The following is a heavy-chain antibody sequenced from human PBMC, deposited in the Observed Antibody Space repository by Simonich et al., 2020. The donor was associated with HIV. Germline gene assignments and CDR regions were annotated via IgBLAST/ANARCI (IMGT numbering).Heavy chain of an antibody. J-gene: IGHJ4*02. D-gene: IGHD2-2*01. CDR3: ARGFYQRLYYFDY. CDR1: GGSFSGYY. Sequence: QVQLQQWGAGLLKPSETLSLTCAVYGGSFSGYYWSWIRQPPGKGLAWIGEINHSGSTNYNPSLKSLVTISVDTSKNQFSLKLSSVTAADTAVYYCARGFYQRLYYFDYWGQGTLVTVSS. V-gene: IGHV4-34*01. CDR2: INHSGST.